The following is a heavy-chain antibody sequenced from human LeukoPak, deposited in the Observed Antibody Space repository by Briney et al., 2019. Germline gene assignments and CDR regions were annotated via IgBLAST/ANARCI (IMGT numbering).Heavy chain of an antibody. Sequence: SETLSLTCTVSGGSISSYYWSWIRQPPGKGLEWIGYIYYSGSTNYNPSLKSRVTISVDTSKNQFSLKLSSVTAADTAVYYCARAPHGSGSYYLDYWGQGTLVTVSS. CDR1: GGSISSYY. D-gene: IGHD3-10*01. CDR2: IYYSGST. J-gene: IGHJ4*02. V-gene: IGHV4-59*01. CDR3: ARAPHGSGSYYLDY.